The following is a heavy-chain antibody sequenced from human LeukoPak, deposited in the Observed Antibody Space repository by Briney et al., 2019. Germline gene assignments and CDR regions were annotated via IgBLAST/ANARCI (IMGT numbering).Heavy chain of an antibody. J-gene: IGHJ4*02. CDR1: GFTFDDNA. D-gene: IGHD4-17*01. V-gene: IGHV3-9*01. CDR3: AKGLYGDYQPLPDY. CDR2: ISWNSGSI. Sequence: GGSLRLSCAASGFTFDDNAMHWVRQGPGKGLEWVSGISWNSGSIGYADSVKGRFTISRDNAKNSLYLQMNSLRAEDTALYYCAKGLYGDYQPLPDYWGQGTLVTVSS.